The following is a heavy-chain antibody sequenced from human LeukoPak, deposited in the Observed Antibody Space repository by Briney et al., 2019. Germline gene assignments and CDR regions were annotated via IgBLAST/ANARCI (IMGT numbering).Heavy chain of an antibody. CDR1: GFTFSSYS. CDR3: ARRVILSYYFDY. Sequence: GGSLRLSCAASGFTFSSYSMNWVRQAPGKGLEWVSSISSSSSYIYYADSVKGRFTISRDNAKNSLYLQMNSLRAEDTAVYYCARRVILSYYFDYWGQGTLVTVSS. CDR2: ISSSSSYI. D-gene: IGHD3-22*01. V-gene: IGHV3-21*01. J-gene: IGHJ4*02.